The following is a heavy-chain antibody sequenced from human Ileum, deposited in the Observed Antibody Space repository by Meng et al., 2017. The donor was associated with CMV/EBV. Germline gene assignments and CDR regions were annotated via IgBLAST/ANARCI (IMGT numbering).Heavy chain of an antibody. CDR2: TFYKSTYYN. D-gene: IGHD3-9*01. CDR3: ATDWDLNY. J-gene: IGHJ4*02. CDR1: GDTVSRNSFV. V-gene: IGHV6-1*01. Sequence: QVQLHQSRPALLKPPPTLLLTFAVSGDTVSRNSFVCNWIRQSPSRGLEWLGRTFYKSTYYNDYAVSVKSRIIINADTSNNQLSLQLNSVTPDDTAVYYCATDWDLNYWGQGILVTVSS.